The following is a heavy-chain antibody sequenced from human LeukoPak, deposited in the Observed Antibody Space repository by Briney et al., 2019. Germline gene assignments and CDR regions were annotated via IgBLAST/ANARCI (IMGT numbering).Heavy chain of an antibody. J-gene: IGHJ3*02. Sequence: GGSLRLSCAASGSSFSIYGMHWVRQAPGKGLEWVTFIRYDGSNKYYADSVKGRFTISRDNSKNTLYLQMNSLRAEDTAVYYCAKEGGGYDSSGSDAFDIWGQGTMVAVSS. CDR2: IRYDGSNK. V-gene: IGHV3-30*02. CDR1: GSSFSIYG. CDR3: AKEGGGYDSSGSDAFDI. D-gene: IGHD3-22*01.